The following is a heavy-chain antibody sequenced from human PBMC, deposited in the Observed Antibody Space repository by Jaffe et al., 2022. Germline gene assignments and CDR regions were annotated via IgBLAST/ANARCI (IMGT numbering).Heavy chain of an antibody. V-gene: IGHV1-8*01. CDR3: ARETESRTTVYGKIVPRRWFAP. Sequence: QVQLIQSGAEVKKPGASVKVACKASGYTFATYKIHWVRQATGQGLEWLGWMRPNSGDTGSAQRFQGRVTMTRNTAISTAYLELTSLTSEDTAVYYCARETESRTTVYGKIVPRRWFAPWGQGTLVTVSS. CDR2: MRPNSGDT. D-gene: IGHD4-17*01. CDR1: GYTFATYK. J-gene: IGHJ5*02.